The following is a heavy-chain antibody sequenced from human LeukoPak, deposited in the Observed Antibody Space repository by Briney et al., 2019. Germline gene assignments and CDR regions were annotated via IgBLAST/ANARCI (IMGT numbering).Heavy chain of an antibody. CDR1: GGSISSYY. V-gene: IGHV4-4*07. J-gene: IGHJ6*02. CDR2: IYTSGST. Sequence: SETLSLICTVAGGSISSYYWSWIRQPAGKGLEWIGRIYTSGSTNYNPSLKSRVTMSVDTSKNQFSLKLSSVTAADTAVYYCARDNYGDYGPPFYYYGMDVWGQGTTVTVSS. CDR3: ARDNYGDYGPPFYYYGMDV. D-gene: IGHD4-17*01.